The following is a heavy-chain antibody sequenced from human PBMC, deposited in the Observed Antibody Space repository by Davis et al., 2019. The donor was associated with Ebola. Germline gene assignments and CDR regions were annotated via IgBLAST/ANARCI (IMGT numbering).Heavy chain of an antibody. CDR2: IYYSGST. CDR1: GGSVSSGSYY. V-gene: IGHV4-61*01. CDR3: ARGPRIEWFDP. D-gene: IGHD3-16*02. Sequence: PSETLSLTCTVSGGSVSSGSYYWNWIRQPPGKGLEWIGYIYYSGSTNYNPSLKSRVTISVDTSKNQFSLKLSSVTAADTAVYYCARGPRIEWFDPWGQGTLVTVSS. J-gene: IGHJ5*02.